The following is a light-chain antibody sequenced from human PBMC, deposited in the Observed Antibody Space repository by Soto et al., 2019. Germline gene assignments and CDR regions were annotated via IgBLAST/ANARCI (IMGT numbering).Light chain of an antibody. Sequence: QSALTQPASVSGSPGQSITISCTGTGSDVGSVSWYHQEPGKTPKPLIYEGIKSPSVVSNRFSGSNSCNTASLPISGLQAADEADYYCCSYEADTSFVVFGGGTKLTVL. CDR2: EGI. CDR3: CSYEADTSFVV. V-gene: IGLV2-23*03. J-gene: IGLJ2*01. CDR1: GSDVGS.